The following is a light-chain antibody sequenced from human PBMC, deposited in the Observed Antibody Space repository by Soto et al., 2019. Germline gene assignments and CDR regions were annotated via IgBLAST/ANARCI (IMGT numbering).Light chain of an antibody. Sequence: DSLMTQSPSFVSASVGDRVNITCRASPGVLTWLAWYQQKPGKAPKLLIRDASSLQSGVPSRFSGSGAGTYFTLTINSLQPEDFSTYYCQQAHRFPLTFGGGTKVEIK. CDR3: QQAHRFPLT. CDR1: PGVLTW. J-gene: IGKJ4*01. CDR2: DAS. V-gene: IGKV1-12*01.